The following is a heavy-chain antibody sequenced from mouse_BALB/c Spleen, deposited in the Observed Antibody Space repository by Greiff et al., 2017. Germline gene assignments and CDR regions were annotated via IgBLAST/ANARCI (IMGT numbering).Heavy chain of an antibody. D-gene: IGHD2-4*01. Sequence: EVQVVESGGDLVKPGGSLKLSCAASGFTFSSYGMSWVRQTPDKRLEWVATISSGGSYTYYPDSVKGRFTISRDNAKNTLYLQMSSLKSEDTAMYYCARHDDYDWFAYWGQGTLVTVSA. CDR1: GFTFSSYG. CDR3: ARHDDYDWFAY. CDR2: ISSGGSYT. J-gene: IGHJ3*01. V-gene: IGHV5-6*01.